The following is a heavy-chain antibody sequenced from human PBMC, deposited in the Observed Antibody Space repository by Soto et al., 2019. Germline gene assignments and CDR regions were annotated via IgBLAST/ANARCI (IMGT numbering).Heavy chain of an antibody. CDR2: INPGSGTT. CDR3: AREFVTYYGMDV. Sequence: QVELVQSGTEVKRPGASVKISCKASGYTFTNYYMHWVRQAPGQDLEWMGVINPGSGTTTYAQRFQGRVTMTSDTSTSTVYVEVTSLRSEDTAQYYSAREFVTYYGMDVWGQGTTVSVSS. J-gene: IGHJ6*02. V-gene: IGHV1-46*01. D-gene: IGHD3-16*01. CDR1: GYTFTNYY.